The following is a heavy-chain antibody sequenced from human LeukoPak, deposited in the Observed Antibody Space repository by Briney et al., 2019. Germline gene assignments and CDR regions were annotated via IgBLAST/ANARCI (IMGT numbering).Heavy chain of an antibody. CDR3: AKDLLAAAEPNYYYYYGMDV. CDR1: GFTFSSYG. CDR2: ISYDGSNK. V-gene: IGHV3-30*18. Sequence: GGSLRLSCAASGFTFSSYGMHWVRQAPGKGLEWVAVISYDGSNKCYADSVKGRFTISRDNSKNTLYLQMNSLRAEDTAVYYCAKDLLAAAEPNYYYYYGMDVWGQGTTVTVSS. J-gene: IGHJ6*02. D-gene: IGHD6-13*01.